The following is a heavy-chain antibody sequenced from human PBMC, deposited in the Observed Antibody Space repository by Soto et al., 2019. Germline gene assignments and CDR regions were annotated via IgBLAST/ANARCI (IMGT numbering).Heavy chain of an antibody. D-gene: IGHD2-21*02. CDR1: GGSIISNYW. CDR3: AREIVTAGGNNYFDP. V-gene: IGHV4-38-2*02. CDR2: IYHSGT. J-gene: IGHJ5*02. Sequence: SETLSLTCAVSGGSIISNYWWAWIRQSPGEGLVWIGSIYHSGTNFNPSLQSRVTFSVDKSNNQFSLRLTSVTAADTAVYFCAREIVTAGGNNYFDPWGPGTLVTVSS.